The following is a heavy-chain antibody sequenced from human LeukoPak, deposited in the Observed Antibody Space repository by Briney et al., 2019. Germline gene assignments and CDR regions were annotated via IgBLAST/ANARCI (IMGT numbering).Heavy chain of an antibody. D-gene: IGHD3-16*01. J-gene: IGHJ1*01. CDR1: GFTVSSNY. CDR3: ATLSDF. V-gene: IGHV3-53*01. Sequence: GGSLRLSCAASGFTVSSNYMTWVRQAPGKGLEWVSVVSSGGSTYYADSVKGRSTISRDNSMNTLFLQMNSLRAEDTAVYYCATLSDFWGQGTLVTVSS. CDR2: VSSGGST.